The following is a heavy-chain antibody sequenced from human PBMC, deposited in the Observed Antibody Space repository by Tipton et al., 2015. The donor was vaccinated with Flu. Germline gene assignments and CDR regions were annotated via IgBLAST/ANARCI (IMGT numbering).Heavy chain of an antibody. D-gene: IGHD6-19*01. CDR3: ASHWTVVGSSGRF. J-gene: IGHJ4*02. V-gene: IGHV3-7*01. CDR2: IHQDGSPK. CDR1: GFTFSSCW. Sequence: SLRLSCVASGFTFSSCWMTWVRQAPGKGLEWVANIHQDGSPKNYVESVKGRFTISRDNARNSLFLQMNSLRVEDTAVYYCASHWTVVGSSGRFWGQGTLVTVSS.